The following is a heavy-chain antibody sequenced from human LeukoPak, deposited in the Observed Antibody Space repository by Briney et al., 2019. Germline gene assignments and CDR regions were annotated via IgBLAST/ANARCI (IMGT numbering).Heavy chain of an antibody. D-gene: IGHD5-18*01. CDR3: ARASETAMVTL. Sequence: PSQTLSLTCTVSGGSISSDSYYWSWIRQPAGKGLEWIGRIYSTGRVNYNPSLKSRVTMLLDTSKNHISLKLTSVTAADTAIYFCARASETAMVTLWGQGTLVTVSS. CDR1: GGSISSDSYY. J-gene: IGHJ4*02. CDR2: IYSTGRV. V-gene: IGHV4-61*02.